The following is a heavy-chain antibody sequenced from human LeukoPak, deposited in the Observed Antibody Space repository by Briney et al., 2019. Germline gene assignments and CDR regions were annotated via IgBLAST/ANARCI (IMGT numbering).Heavy chain of an antibody. CDR1: GGSISSGDYY. J-gene: IGHJ4*02. Sequence: SETLSLTCTVSGGSISSGDYYWSWIRQPPGKGLEWIGYIYYSGSTYYNPSLKSRVTISVDTSKNQFSLKLSSVTAADTAVYSCPGGEEEWGYGARGPLATVSS. CDR3: PGGEEEWGY. D-gene: IGHD3-3*01. V-gene: IGHV4-30-4*01. CDR2: IYYSGST.